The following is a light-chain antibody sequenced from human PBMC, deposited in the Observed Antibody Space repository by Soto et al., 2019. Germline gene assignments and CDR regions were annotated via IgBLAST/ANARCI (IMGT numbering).Light chain of an antibody. J-gene: IGKJ4*01. CDR1: QNLLHSNGYNY. CDR3: AQGLATPFT. V-gene: IGKV2-28*01. CDR2: LGS. Sequence: EIVLTQSPLSLPVTPGEPASISCRSSQNLLHSNGYNYLNWYLQKPGQSPQLLIYLGSNRASGVPYRVSGSGSGTDFTLTINRVEAEDVGLYFCAQGLATPFTFGGGTKVEIK.